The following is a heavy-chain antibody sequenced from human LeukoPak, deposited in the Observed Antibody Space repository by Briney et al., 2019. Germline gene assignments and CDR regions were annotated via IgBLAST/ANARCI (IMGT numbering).Heavy chain of an antibody. J-gene: IGHJ5*02. CDR1: GDTFTGYY. D-gene: IGHD3-10*01. CDR2: FNPNTGGT. Sequence: GASVKLSCKASGDTFTGYYIHWVRHAPGQGLKWMGWFNPNTGGTNYAQKFQGRVTMTRDTSISTAYMELSRLRSDDTAVYYCARAPGYASGAWGQGTLVTVSS. V-gene: IGHV1-2*02. CDR3: ARAPGYASGA.